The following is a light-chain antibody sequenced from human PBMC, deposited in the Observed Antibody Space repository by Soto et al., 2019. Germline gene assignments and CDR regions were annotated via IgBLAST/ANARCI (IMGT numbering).Light chain of an antibody. CDR1: SSNIGSNT. CDR3: AAWDYSLNGVV. V-gene: IGLV1-44*01. J-gene: IGLJ2*01. CDR2: GNN. Sequence: QSVLTQPPSASGTPGHRVTISCSGSSSNIGSNTVNWYQQLPGTAPKLLIYGNNQRPSGVPDRFSGSKSGTSASLSISGLQSDDEADYYCAAWDYSLNGVVFGGGTKLTVL.